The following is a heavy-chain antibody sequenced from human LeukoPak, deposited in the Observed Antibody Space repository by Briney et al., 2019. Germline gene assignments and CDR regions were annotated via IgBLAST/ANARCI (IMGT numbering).Heavy chain of an antibody. D-gene: IGHD3-22*01. CDR3: AKDRHDSSGYYHDY. J-gene: IGHJ4*02. CDR1: GFTFSSYG. CDR2: IRYDGSNK. Sequence: GGSLRLSCAASGFTFSSYGMHWVRQAPGKGLEWVAFIRYDGSNKYYADSVKGRFTISRDNSKNMLYLQMNSLRAEDTAVYYCAKDRHDSSGYYHDYWGQGTLVTVSS. V-gene: IGHV3-30*02.